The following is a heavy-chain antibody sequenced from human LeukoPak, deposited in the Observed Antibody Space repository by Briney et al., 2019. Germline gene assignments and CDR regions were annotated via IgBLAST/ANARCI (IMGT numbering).Heavy chain of an antibody. CDR2: IRSKANSYAT. Sequence: GGSLRLSCAASGFTFSGSAMHWVRQASVKGLEWVGRIRSKANSYATAYPASVKGRFTISRDDSKNAAYLQMNSLKTEDTAVYYCTPDYDFWSGYYTFGEELSNNRNWFDPWGQGTLVTVSS. J-gene: IGHJ5*02. D-gene: IGHD3-3*01. CDR3: TPDYDFWSGYYTFGEELSNNRNWFDP. V-gene: IGHV3-73*01. CDR1: GFTFSGSA.